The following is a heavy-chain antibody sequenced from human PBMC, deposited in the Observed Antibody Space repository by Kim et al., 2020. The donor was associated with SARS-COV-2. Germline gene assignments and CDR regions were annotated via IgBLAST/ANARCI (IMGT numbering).Heavy chain of an antibody. J-gene: IGHJ4*02. Sequence: PSLKSRVTISVDTSKNQFSLKLSSVTAADTAVYYCASTGHFNRRDGYNDYWGQGTLVTVSS. V-gene: IGHV4-39*07. CDR3: ASTGHFNRRDGYNDY. D-gene: IGHD5-12*01.